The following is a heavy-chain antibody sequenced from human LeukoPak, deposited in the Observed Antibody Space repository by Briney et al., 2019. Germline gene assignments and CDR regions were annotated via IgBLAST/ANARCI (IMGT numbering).Heavy chain of an antibody. J-gene: IGHJ4*02. Sequence: SVKVSCKASGGTFSSYAISWVRQAPGQGLEWMGGIIPIFGTANYAQKFQGRVTITADESTSTAYMELRSLRSDDTAVYYCARSYYDILTGSWADYWGQGTLVTVSS. CDR3: ARSYYDILTGSWADY. CDR1: GGTFSSYA. D-gene: IGHD3-9*01. CDR2: IIPIFGTA. V-gene: IGHV1-69*01.